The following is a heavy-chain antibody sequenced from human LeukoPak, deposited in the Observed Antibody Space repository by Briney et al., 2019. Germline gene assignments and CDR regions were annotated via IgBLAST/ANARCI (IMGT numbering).Heavy chain of an antibody. V-gene: IGHV3-23*01. D-gene: IGHD3-22*01. CDR2: ISGGGSGT. CDR3: AKAVGSSGYFSRDAFDI. CDR1: GFTFSSYA. Sequence: GGSLRLSYAPSGFTFSSYAMSWVRQPPGKGLEWVAVISGGGSGTNYADSVRGRFTISRDNSKNTVYLQMNSLRAEDTAIYYCAKAVGSSGYFSRDAFDIWGQGTMVTVSS. J-gene: IGHJ3*02.